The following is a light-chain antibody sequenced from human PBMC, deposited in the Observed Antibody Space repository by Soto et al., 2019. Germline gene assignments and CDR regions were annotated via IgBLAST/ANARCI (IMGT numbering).Light chain of an antibody. Sequence: DIQMTQSPSSLSASVGDRVNMTCRASQFISTYLHWYQQKPGKAPKLLISDTSSLQSGVPSRFSGSGSGTYFTITIISLQPEDFATYSCQQSNSTCGLSFGGGTKVEI. CDR2: DTS. J-gene: IGKJ4*01. V-gene: IGKV1-39*01. CDR3: QQSNSTCGLS. CDR1: QFISTY.